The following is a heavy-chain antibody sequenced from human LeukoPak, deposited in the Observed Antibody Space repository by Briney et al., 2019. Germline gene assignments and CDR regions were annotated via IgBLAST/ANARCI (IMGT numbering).Heavy chain of an antibody. CDR1: GFTFTTYW. CDR3: ARTSPTSHFDF. V-gene: IGHV3-74*01. J-gene: IGHJ4*02. Sequence: GGSLRLSCAASGFTFTTYWMHWVRQAPGKGLVWVSRINGDGSRSNYADSVKGRFAISRDNARNTLYLQMNSLRAEDTALYYCARTSPTSHFDFWGQGTLVTVSS. CDR2: INGDGSRS. D-gene: IGHD3-16*01.